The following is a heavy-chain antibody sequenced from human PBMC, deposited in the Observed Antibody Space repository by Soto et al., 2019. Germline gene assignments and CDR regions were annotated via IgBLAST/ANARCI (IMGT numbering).Heavy chain of an antibody. J-gene: IGHJ5*02. Sequence: PSETLSLTCNMSGDSYSISTYSWSWIRQPPGKALQWIGFIYQSGVTSYNPSLASRVSISLDRSNNQCSLKLKSVTAADTAVYFCAGMPYTSALRSDPSGPGTLVTVSS. CDR3: AGMPYTSALRSDP. D-gene: IGHD6-19*01. CDR2: IYQSGVT. V-gene: IGHV4-30-2*01. CDR1: GDSYSISTYS.